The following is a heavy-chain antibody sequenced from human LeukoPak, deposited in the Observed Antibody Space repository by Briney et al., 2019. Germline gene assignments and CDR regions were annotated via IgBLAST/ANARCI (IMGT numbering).Heavy chain of an antibody. V-gene: IGHV3-23*01. CDR1: GFTFSSYS. CDR2: ISGSGGST. D-gene: IGHD3-22*01. J-gene: IGHJ4*02. CDR3: AKSAREGGYYYDSRYYFDY. Sequence: GGSLRLSCAASGFTFSSYSMNWVRQAPGKGLEWVSAISGSGGSTYYADSVKGRFTISRDNSKNTLYLQMNSLRAEDTAVYYCAKSAREGGYYYDSRYYFDYWGQGTLVTVSS.